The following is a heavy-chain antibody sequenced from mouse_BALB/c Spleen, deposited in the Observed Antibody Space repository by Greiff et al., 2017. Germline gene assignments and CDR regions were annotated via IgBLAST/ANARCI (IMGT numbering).Heavy chain of an antibody. D-gene: IGHD2-1*01. J-gene: IGHJ4*01. CDR1: GFTFSSFG. CDR2: ISSGSSTI. CDR3: ARSDYYFSMDY. V-gene: IGHV5-17*02. Sequence: EVTLMESGGGLVQPGGSRKLSCAASGFTFSSFGMHWVRQAPEKGLEWVAYISSGSSTIYYADTVKGRFTISRDNPKNTLFLQMTSLRSEDTAMYYCARSDYYFSMDYWGQGTSVTVSS.